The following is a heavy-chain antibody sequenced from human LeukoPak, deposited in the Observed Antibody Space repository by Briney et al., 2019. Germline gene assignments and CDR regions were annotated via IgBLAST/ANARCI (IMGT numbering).Heavy chain of an antibody. Sequence: PSETLSLTYAVYGGSFSDYYWSWIRQPPGKGLEWIGEINHSGSTNYNPSLKSRVTISVDTSKNQFSLKLSSVTAADTAVYYCARGPKKGTYQLLHYYYYGMDVWGQGTTVTVSS. D-gene: IGHD2-2*01. CDR1: GGSFSDYY. CDR2: INHSGST. J-gene: IGHJ6*02. V-gene: IGHV4-34*01. CDR3: ARGPKKGTYQLLHYYYYGMDV.